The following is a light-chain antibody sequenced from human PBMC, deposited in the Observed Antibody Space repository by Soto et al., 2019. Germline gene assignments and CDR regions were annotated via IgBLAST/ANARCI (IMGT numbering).Light chain of an antibody. J-gene: IGLJ1*01. CDR3: SSYERSGAYV. CDR2: DVY. V-gene: IGLV2-14*03. CDR1: SGDVGGHNA. Sequence: QSALTQPASVSGYPGQSITLSCTGTSGDVGGHNAVSWYQQHPGKAPKLLIYDVYNRPSGASNRFSGSKSGNTASLTISGLQAEDEADYYCSSYERSGAYVFGTGTKLTVL.